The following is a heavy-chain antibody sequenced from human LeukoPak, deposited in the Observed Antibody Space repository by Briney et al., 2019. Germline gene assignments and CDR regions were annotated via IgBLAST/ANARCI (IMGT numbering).Heavy chain of an antibody. CDR3: ARAEYSSSWYGFAFDI. D-gene: IGHD6-13*01. J-gene: IGHJ3*02. V-gene: IGHV3-74*01. CDR1: GFTFSSYW. CDR2: INSDGSST. Sequence: PGRSLRLSCAASGFTFSSYWMPWVRQAPGKGLVWVSRINSDGSSTSYADSVKGRFTISRDNAKNTLYLQMNSLRAEDTAVYYCARAEYSSSWYGFAFDIWGQGTMVTVSS.